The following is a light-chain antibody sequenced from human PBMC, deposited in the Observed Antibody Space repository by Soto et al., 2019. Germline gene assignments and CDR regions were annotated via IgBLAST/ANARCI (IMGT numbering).Light chain of an antibody. J-gene: IGKJ1*01. V-gene: IGKV3-20*01. CDR2: GAS. CDR3: QQYGSSPRR. CDR1: QSVSSSY. Sequence: EMVLTQSPGTLSLSPGERATLSFRASQSVSSSYLAWYQQKPGQAPRLLIYGASTMSTGIPDRFSGSGSGTDFTLTISRLEPEDYAVYYCQQYGSSPRRFGQGTKVEIK.